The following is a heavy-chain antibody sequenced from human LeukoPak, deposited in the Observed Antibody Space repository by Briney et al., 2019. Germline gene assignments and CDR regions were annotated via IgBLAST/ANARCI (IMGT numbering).Heavy chain of an antibody. Sequence: GGSLRLSCAASGFTFSSYGMLGVRQAPGKGLEWVAVIWYDGSNKYYADSVKGRFTISRDNSKNTLYLQMNSLRAEDTAVYYCARDPYGMDVWGQGTTVTVSS. V-gene: IGHV3-33*01. CDR2: IWYDGSNK. J-gene: IGHJ6*02. CDR3: ARDPYGMDV. CDR1: GFTFSSYG.